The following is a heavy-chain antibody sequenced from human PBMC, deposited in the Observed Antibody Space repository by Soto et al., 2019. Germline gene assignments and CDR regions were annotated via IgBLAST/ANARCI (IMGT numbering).Heavy chain of an antibody. CDR3: AKLSNIVATNVFDY. CDR1: GFTFSSYA. D-gene: IGHD5-12*01. CDR2: ISGSGGST. J-gene: IGHJ4*02. V-gene: IGHV3-23*01. Sequence: GGSLRHSCAGSGFTFSSYAMSWIRQAPGKGLEWVSAISGSGGSTYYADSVKGRFTISGDNSKNTLYLQMNSLRAEDTAVYYCAKLSNIVATNVFDYWGQGTLVTVSS.